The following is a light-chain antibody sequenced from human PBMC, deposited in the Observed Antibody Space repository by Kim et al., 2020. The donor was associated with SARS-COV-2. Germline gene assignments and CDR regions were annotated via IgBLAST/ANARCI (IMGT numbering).Light chain of an antibody. CDR3: QQRSSWPPT. CDR2: DAS. CDR1: HSIGNS. V-gene: IGKV3-11*01. J-gene: IGKJ5*01. Sequence: LSPGERATLSCRASHSIGNSLAWYQQQPGQAPRLLIYDASNGATDIPARFSGSGSGTDFTLTISSREPEDFAVYFCQQRSSWPPTFGQGTRLEIK.